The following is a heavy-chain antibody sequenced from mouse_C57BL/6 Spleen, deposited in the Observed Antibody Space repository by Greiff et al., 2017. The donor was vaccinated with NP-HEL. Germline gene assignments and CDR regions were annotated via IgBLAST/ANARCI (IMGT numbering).Heavy chain of an antibody. CDR2: IYPGDGDT. CDR1: GYAFSSSW. D-gene: IGHD2-4*01. J-gene: IGHJ1*03. Sequence: VQLQQSGPELVKPGASVKISCKASGYAFSSSWMNWVKQRPGKGPEWIGRIYPGDGDTNYNGKFKGKATLTADKSSSTAYMQLSSLTSEDSAVYFCARLRGDYDKSYWYFDVWGTGTTVTVSS. CDR3: ARLRGDYDKSYWYFDV. V-gene: IGHV1-82*01.